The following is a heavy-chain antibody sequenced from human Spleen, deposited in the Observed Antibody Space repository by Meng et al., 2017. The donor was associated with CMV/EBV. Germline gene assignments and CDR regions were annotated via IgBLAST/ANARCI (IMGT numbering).Heavy chain of an antibody. D-gene: IGHD2-2*01. CDR2: ISYDGSNK. V-gene: IGHV3-30*01. CDR3: AILGYCSSTSCYQPNYYGMDV. Sequence: GGSLRLSCAASGFTFSSYAMHWVRQAPGKGLEWVAVISYDGSNKYYADSVKGRFTISRDNSKNTLYLQMNSLRAEDTALYYCAILGYCSSTSCYQPNYYGMDVWGQGTTVTVSS. J-gene: IGHJ6*02. CDR1: GFTFSSYA.